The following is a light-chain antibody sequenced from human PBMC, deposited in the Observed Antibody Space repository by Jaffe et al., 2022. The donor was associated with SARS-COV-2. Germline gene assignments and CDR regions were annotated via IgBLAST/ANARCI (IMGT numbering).Light chain of an antibody. CDR3: QTWGTGIVV. Sequence: QLVRTQSPSASASLGASVRLTCTLSSGHSNYAIAWHQQQPEKGPRYLMKVNSDGSHNKGDGIPDRFSGSSSGAERYLTISTLQSEDEADYYCQTWGTGIVVFGGGTKLTVL. V-gene: IGLV4-69*01. J-gene: IGLJ2*01. CDR1: SGHSNYA. CDR2: VNSDGSH.